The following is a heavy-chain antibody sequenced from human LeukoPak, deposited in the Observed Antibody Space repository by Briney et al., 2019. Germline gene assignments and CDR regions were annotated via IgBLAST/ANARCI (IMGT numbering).Heavy chain of an antibody. D-gene: IGHD3-9*01. Sequence: SVKVSCKASGYTFTGYYMHWVRQARGQRLEWIGWIVVGSGNTNYAQKFQERVTITRDMSTSTAYMELSSLRSEDTAVYYCAADRSYYDILTGSYDAFDIWGQGTMVTVSS. J-gene: IGHJ3*02. CDR3: AADRSYYDILTGSYDAFDI. CDR1: GYTFTGYY. CDR2: IVVGSGNT. V-gene: IGHV1-58*02.